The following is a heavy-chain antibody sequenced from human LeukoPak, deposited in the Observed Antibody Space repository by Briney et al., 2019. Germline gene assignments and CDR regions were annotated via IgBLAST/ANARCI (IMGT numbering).Heavy chain of an antibody. V-gene: IGHV1-18*01. CDR3: ARVAARYSSSWYIY. J-gene: IGHJ4*02. CDR2: ISAYNGNT. Sequence: ASVKASCKASGYTFTSYGISWVRQAPGQGLEWMGWISAYNGNTNYAQKLQGRVTMTTDTSTSTAYMELRSLRSDDTAVYYCARVAARYSSSWYIYWGQGTLVTVSS. D-gene: IGHD6-13*01. CDR1: GYTFTSYG.